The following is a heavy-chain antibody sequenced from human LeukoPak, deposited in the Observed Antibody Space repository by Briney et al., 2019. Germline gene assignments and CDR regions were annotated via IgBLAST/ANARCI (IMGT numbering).Heavy chain of an antibody. D-gene: IGHD3-9*01. CDR3: ARGSTYCDILTGYYWVY. J-gene: IGHJ4*02. V-gene: IGHV5-51*01. CDR2: IYPGDSDT. Sequence: GESLKISCKVSGYSFTSYWIGWVRQMPGKGLEWMGIIYPGDSDTRYSPSFQGQVTISADKSISTAYLQWSSLKASDTAMYYCARGSTYCDILTGYYWVYWGQGTLVTVSS. CDR1: GYSFTSYW.